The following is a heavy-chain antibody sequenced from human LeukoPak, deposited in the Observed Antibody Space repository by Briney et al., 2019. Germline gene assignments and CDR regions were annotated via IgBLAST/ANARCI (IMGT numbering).Heavy chain of an antibody. CDR1: GYTLTELS. V-gene: IGHV1-24*01. Sequence: ASVKVSCKVSGYTLTELSIHWVRQAPGKGLKWRGGFDPEDGETIYAQKFQGRVTMTEDTSTDTAYMELSSLRSEDTAVYYCATDSSGWHRYFDYWGQGTLVTVSS. CDR2: FDPEDGET. D-gene: IGHD6-19*01. CDR3: ATDSSGWHRYFDY. J-gene: IGHJ4*02.